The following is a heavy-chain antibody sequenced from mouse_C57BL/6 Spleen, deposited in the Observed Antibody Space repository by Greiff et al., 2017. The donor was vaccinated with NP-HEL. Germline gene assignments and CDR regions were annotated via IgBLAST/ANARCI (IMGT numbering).Heavy chain of an antibody. J-gene: IGHJ1*03. CDR1: GYTFTDYY. V-gene: IGHV1-75*01. CDR2: IFPGSGST. CDR3: ARSDYGSSYGYFGV. Sequence: VQLQQSGPELVKPGASVKISCKASGYTFTDYYINWVKQRPGQGLEWIGWIFPGSGSTYYNEKFMGKATLTVDKSSSTAYMLLSSLTSEDSAVYYCARSDYGSSYGYFGVWGTGTTVTVSS. D-gene: IGHD1-1*01.